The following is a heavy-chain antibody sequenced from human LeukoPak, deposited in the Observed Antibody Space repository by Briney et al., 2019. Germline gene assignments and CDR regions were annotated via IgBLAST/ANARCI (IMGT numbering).Heavy chain of an antibody. CDR2: TSYDGTNI. V-gene: IGHV3-30*18. J-gene: IGHJ4*02. Sequence: PGGSLRLSCAASGFSLSRYGMHWVRQAPGKGLEWVAATSYDGTNIYYTDSVRGRFTVSRDNSKKTVYLQMNRLRDVDTAIYYCAKVGPYYYGSGRGYYFDYWGQGTLVTVSS. CDR1: GFSLSRYG. CDR3: AKVGPYYYGSGRGYYFDY. D-gene: IGHD3-10*01.